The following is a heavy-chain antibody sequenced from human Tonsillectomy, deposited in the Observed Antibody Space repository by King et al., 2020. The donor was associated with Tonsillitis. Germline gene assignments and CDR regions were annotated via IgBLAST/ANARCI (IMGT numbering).Heavy chain of an antibody. CDR3: ARLYGDTSTTSYYYYGMDV. CDR1: GGSISSYY. Sequence: VQLQESGPGLVKPSETLSLTCTVSGGSISSYYWSWLRQPPGKGLEWIGYIYYSGSTNYNPSLKSRVTISVDTSKNQFSLKLSSVTAADTAVYYCARLYGDTSTTSYYYYGMDVWGQGTTVTVSS. D-gene: IGHD4-17*01. CDR2: IYYSGST. J-gene: IGHJ6*02. V-gene: IGHV4-59*01.